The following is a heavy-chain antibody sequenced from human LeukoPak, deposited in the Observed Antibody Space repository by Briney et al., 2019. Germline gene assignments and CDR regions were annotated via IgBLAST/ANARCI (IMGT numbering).Heavy chain of an antibody. V-gene: IGHV3-74*01. CDR1: GFTFSSYW. J-gene: IGHJ4*02. Sequence: GGSLRLSCAASGFTFSSYWMHWVRQAAGRGLVWVSRINSDGSSTNYADSVEGRFTVSRDNAKNTLYLQMNSLRAEDTAVYYCSRGQPEDYDILTGLEYWGQGTLVSVSS. CDR2: INSDGSST. D-gene: IGHD3-9*01. CDR3: SRGQPEDYDILTGLEY.